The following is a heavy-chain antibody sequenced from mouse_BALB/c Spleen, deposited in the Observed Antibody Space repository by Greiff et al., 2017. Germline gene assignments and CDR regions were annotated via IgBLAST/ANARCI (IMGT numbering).Heavy chain of an antibody. CDR1: GYSITSDYA. D-gene: IGHD3-2*01. CDR3: ARDSSGYDYAMDY. J-gene: IGHJ4*01. Sequence: VQLKQSGPGLVKPSQSLSLTCTVTGYSITSDYAWNWIRQFPGNKLEWMGYISYSGSTSYNSSLKSRISITRDTSKNQFFLQLNSVTTEDTATYYCARDSSGYDYAMDYWGQGTSVTVSS. V-gene: IGHV3-2*02. CDR2: ISYSGST.